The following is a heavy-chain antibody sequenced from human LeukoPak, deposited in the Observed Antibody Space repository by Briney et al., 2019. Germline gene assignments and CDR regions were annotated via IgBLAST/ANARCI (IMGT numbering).Heavy chain of an antibody. CDR1: GGSISSSSYY. D-gene: IGHD6-13*01. J-gene: IGHJ4*02. Sequence: SETLSLTCTVSGGSISSSSYYWGWIRQPPGKGLEWIGSIYYSGSTYYNPSLKSRVTISVDTSKNQSSLKLSSVTAADTAVYYCARHADPLRQQLVRGGDYWGQGTLVTVSS. CDR3: ARHADPLRQQLVRGGDY. V-gene: IGHV4-39*01. CDR2: IYYSGST.